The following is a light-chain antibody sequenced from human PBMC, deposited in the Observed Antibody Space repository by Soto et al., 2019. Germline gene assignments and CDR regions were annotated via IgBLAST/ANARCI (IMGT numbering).Light chain of an antibody. V-gene: IGKV3-11*01. CDR1: QSVSSY. CDR3: QQRSNWPPVT. Sequence: EIVLTQSPATLSLSPGERATLSCRASQSVSSYLAWYQQKPGQAPRLLIYDASNRAPGIPARFSGSGSGTDVTLTISSLEPEDFAVYYCQQRSNWPPVTFGGGTKVEIK. J-gene: IGKJ4*01. CDR2: DAS.